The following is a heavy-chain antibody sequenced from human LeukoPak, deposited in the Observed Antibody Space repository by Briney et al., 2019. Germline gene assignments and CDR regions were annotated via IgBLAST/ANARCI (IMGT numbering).Heavy chain of an antibody. CDR2: INPNSGGT. V-gene: IGHV1-2*02. CDR1: GYTFTGYY. CDR3: ARATDSSGWYRGDYFDY. J-gene: IGHJ4*02. D-gene: IGHD6-19*01. Sequence: ASVKVSCKASGYTFTGYYMHWVRQAPGQGLEWMGWINPNSGGTNYAQKFQGGVTMTRDTSISTAYMELSRLRSDDTAVYYCARATDSSGWYRGDYFDYWGQGTLVTVSS.